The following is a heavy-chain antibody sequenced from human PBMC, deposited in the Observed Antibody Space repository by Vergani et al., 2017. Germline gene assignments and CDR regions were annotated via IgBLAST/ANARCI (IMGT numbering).Heavy chain of an antibody. V-gene: IGHV3-30-3*01. Sequence: QVQLVESVGGVVQPGRSLRLSCAASGFTFSSYAMHWVRQAPGKGLEWVGVISYDGSNKYYADSVKGRFTISRDNSKNTLYLQMNSLRAEDTAVYYCARDRAPVVVVAARLFDPWGQGTLVTVSS. CDR1: GFTFSSYA. CDR2: ISYDGSNK. D-gene: IGHD2-15*01. J-gene: IGHJ5*02. CDR3: ARDRAPVVVVAARLFDP.